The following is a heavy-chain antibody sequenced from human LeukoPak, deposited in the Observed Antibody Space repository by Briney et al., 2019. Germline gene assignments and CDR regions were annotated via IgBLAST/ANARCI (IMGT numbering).Heavy chain of an antibody. J-gene: IGHJ6*03. CDR2: IIGSGVST. CDR3: AKCYDSSSLYVSDYVRRKGKNYYYYMDV. V-gene: IGHV3-23*01. CDR1: GFTFSSYA. Sequence: GGSLRLSCAASGFTFSSYAMSWVRQAPGKGLEWVSAIIGSGVSTYYAASAKGRFTISRDNSKDTLYLQMNSLKAEDTAVYYCAKCYDSSSLYVSDYVRRKGKNYYYYMDVWGKGTTVTVSS. D-gene: IGHD3-22*01.